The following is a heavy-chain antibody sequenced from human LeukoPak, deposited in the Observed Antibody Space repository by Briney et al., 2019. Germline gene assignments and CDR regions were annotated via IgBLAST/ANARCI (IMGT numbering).Heavy chain of an antibody. CDR1: GGSISSSNW. CDR2: IYHSGST. Sequence: PSETLSLTCAVSGGSISSSNWWSWVRQPSGKGLEWIGEIYHSGSTNYNPSLKSRVTISVDKSKNQFSLKLSSVTAADTAVYYCARENHYYDSSGYQPYYLRGRNYFDYWGQGTLVTVSS. V-gene: IGHV4-4*02. J-gene: IGHJ4*02. D-gene: IGHD3-22*01. CDR3: ARENHYYDSSGYQPYYLRGRNYFDY.